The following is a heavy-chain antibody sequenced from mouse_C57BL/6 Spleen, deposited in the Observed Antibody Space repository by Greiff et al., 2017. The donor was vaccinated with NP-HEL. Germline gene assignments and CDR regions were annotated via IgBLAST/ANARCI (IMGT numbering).Heavy chain of an antibody. CDR3: ATPFYDYAHYYAMDY. V-gene: IGHV5-9*01. J-gene: IGHJ4*01. Sequence: VQLKESGGGLVKPGGSLKLSCAASGFTFSSYTMSWVRQTPEKRLEWVATISGGGGNTYYPDSVKGRFTISRDNAKNTLYLQMSSLRSEDTALYYCATPFYDYAHYYAMDYWGQGTSVTVSS. D-gene: IGHD2-4*01. CDR2: ISGGGGNT. CDR1: GFTFSSYT.